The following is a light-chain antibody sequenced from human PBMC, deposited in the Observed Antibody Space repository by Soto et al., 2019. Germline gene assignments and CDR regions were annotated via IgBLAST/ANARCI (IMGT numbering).Light chain of an antibody. J-gene: IGLJ1*01. CDR2: EVN. CDR1: SSDIGGYIL. CDR3: SSYAGSSNV. V-gene: IGLV2-14*02. Sequence: QPVLTQPASVSGSPGQSITISCTGTSSDIGGYILVSWYQQEPGKAPKLMIYEVNKRPSGVPDRFSGSKSGNTASLTVSGLQAEDEADYYCSSYAGSSNVFGTGTKVTVL.